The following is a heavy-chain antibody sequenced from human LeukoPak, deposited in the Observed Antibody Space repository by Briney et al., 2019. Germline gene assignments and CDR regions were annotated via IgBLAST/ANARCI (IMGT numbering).Heavy chain of an antibody. J-gene: IGHJ4*02. V-gene: IGHV3-72*01. D-gene: IGHD1-1*01. CDR2: SRTKANSYTT. CDR1: GFTFSDHY. Sequence: GGSLRLSCAASGFTFSDHYMDWVRQAPGKGLEWVGRSRTKANSYTTDYAASVRGRFTISRDASQNSLYLHMNSLKTEDTAVYYCARPGTTGTTTTDYWGQGTLVTVSS. CDR3: ARPGTTGTTTTDY.